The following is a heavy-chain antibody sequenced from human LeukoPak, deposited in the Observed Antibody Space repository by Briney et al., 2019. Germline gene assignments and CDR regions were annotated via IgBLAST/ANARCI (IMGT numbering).Heavy chain of an antibody. CDR3: AREGIAARRGWFDP. CDR1: GGSFNTYY. V-gene: IGHV4-34*01. CDR2: INHSGST. Sequence: SETLSLTCAVYGGSFNTYYWSWIRQPPGKGLEWIGEINHSGSTNYNPSLKSRFTISVDTSKNQFSLKLSSVTAADTAVYYCAREGIAARRGWFDPWGQGTLVTVSS. D-gene: IGHD6-6*01. J-gene: IGHJ5*02.